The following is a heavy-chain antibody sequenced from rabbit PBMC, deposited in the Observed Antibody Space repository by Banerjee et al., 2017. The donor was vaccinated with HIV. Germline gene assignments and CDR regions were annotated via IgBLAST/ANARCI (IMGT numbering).Heavy chain of an antibody. CDR2: IYTGSSGST. CDR1: GFDLSSYYY. J-gene: IGHJ4*01. V-gene: IGHV1S43*01. Sequence: QQQLEESGGGLVKPEGSLTLTCKASGFDLSSYYYMCWVRQAPGKGLELIGCIYTGSSGSTWYASWVNGRFTISRSTSLNTVDLKMTSLTAADTATYFCARASSYGGATYAYNLWGPGTLVTVS. CDR3: ARASSYGGATYAYNL. D-gene: IGHD6-1*01.